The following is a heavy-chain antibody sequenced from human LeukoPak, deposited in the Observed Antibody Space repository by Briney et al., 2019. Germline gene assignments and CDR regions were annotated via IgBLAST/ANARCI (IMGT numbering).Heavy chain of an antibody. CDR1: GFTFSSYW. J-gene: IGHJ4*02. D-gene: IGHD3-3*01. CDR3: ARDSVEWYIFDY. V-gene: IGHV3-74*01. Sequence: GGSLRLSCAASGFTFSSYWMHWVRQAPGKGPVWVARTNRDGSSTAYADSVKGRFTISKDNAKNTLYLLMNSLRAEDTAVYYCARDSVEWYIFDYWGQGTLVIVSS. CDR2: TNRDGSST.